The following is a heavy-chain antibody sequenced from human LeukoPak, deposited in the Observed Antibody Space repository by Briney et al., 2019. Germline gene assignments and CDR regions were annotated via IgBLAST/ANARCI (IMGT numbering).Heavy chain of an antibody. CDR1: GGTFSSYA. D-gene: IGHD5-12*01. CDR2: IIPILGIA. J-gene: IGHJ4*02. CDR3: ATALGGSGSLY. Sequence: SVKVSCKASGGTFSSYAISWVRQAPGQGLEWMGRIIPILGIANYAQKFQGRVTITADKSTSTAYMELSSLRSEDTAVYYCATALGGSGSLYWGQGTLVTVSS. V-gene: IGHV1-69*04.